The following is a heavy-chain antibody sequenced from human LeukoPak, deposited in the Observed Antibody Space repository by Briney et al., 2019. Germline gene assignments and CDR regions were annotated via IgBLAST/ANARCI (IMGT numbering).Heavy chain of an antibody. V-gene: IGHV4-39*01. CDR2: IYYSGST. J-gene: IGHJ4*02. CDR3: ARHEGRLTIDY. CDR1: GGSISSSSYY. D-gene: IGHD4-11*01. Sequence: PSETLSLTCTVSGGSISSSSYYWGWIRQPPGKGLEWIGSIYYSGSTYYNPSLKSRVTISVDTSKNQFSLKLSSVTAADTAVYYCARHEGRLTIDYWGQGTLDTVSS.